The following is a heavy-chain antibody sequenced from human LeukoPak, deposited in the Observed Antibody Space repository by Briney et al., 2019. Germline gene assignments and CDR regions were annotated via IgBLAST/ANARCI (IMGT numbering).Heavy chain of an antibody. CDR2: IYTSGST. CDR1: GGSISSYY. Sequence: SETLSLTCTVSGGSISSYYWSWIRQPAGKGLEWIGRIYTSGSTNYNPSLKSRVTMSVDTSKSQFSLKLSSVTAADTAVYYCARGSGHLLDDAFDIWGQGTMVTVSS. V-gene: IGHV4-4*07. D-gene: IGHD2-15*01. J-gene: IGHJ3*02. CDR3: ARGSGHLLDDAFDI.